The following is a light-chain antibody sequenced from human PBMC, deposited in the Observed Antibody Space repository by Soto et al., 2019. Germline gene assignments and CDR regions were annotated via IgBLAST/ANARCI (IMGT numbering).Light chain of an antibody. CDR2: TAS. V-gene: IGKV1-39*01. CDR1: QSIRTY. J-gene: IGKJ2*03. Sequence: DIQVTQSPSSLSASVGDRVTITCWASQSIRTYLNWYQQRPGKPPKLLMHTASTLQTGVPSRFSGGGSGTDFTLTISSLQPEDFATYYCQQTYSTLDSFGQGTKLEIK. CDR3: QQTYSTLDS.